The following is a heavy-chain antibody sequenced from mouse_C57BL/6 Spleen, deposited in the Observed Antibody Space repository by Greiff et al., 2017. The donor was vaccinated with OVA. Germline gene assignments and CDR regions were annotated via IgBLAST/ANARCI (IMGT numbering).Heavy chain of an antibody. J-gene: IGHJ3*01. Sequence: VQLQQSGAELVRPGASVKLSCTASGFNITDYYMHWVKQRPEQGLEWIGRIDPEDGDTEYAPKFQGKATMTADTSSNTAYLQLSSLTSEDTAVYYCTTKIRVLPFAYWGQGTLVTVSA. CDR3: TTKIRVLPFAY. CDR2: IDPEDGDT. V-gene: IGHV14-1*01. CDR1: GFNITDYY. D-gene: IGHD5-1-1*01.